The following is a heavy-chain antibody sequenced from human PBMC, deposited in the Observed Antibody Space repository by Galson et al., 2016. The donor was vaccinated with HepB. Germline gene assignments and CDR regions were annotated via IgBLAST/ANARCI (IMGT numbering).Heavy chain of an antibody. Sequence: QSGAEVKKPGESLKISCKASGYSFVSYWIVWVRQTPGKGLEWMGIIYPDDSDTTYSPSFQGLVTISADKSISTAYLQWSSLKASDTAIYYCARRAYSFGLRGGAFDIWGQVTMVTVSS. D-gene: IGHD3-16*01. J-gene: IGHJ3*02. CDR1: GYSFVSYW. V-gene: IGHV5-51*01. CDR3: ARRAYSFGLRGGAFDI. CDR2: IYPDDSDT.